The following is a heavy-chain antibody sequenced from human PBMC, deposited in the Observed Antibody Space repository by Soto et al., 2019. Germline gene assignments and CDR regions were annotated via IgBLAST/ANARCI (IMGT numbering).Heavy chain of an antibody. CDR1: GGTFSTYA. Sequence: QVHLVQSGAEVKKPGSSVKVSCKASGGTFSTYAISWVRQAPGQGLEWMGGIIPIFGTPDYAQRLQGRVTITADESKSSASMELSSLRSEDTAVYYCARDVQLLVDAYYYAMDVWGQGTTVTVS. CDR3: ARDVQLLVDAYYYAMDV. CDR2: IIPIFGTP. D-gene: IGHD6-13*01. J-gene: IGHJ6*02. V-gene: IGHV1-69*01.